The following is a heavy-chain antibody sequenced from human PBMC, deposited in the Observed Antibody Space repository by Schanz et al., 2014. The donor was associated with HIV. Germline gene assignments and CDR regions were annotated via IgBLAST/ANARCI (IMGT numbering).Heavy chain of an antibody. CDR1: GDTFTDYY. J-gene: IGHJ1*01. CDR3: AKDTTAAGRGYFQH. D-gene: IGHD6-13*01. V-gene: IGHV1-18*01. CDR2: ISAYKGNT. Sequence: QVQLVQSGAEVKKPGASVKVSCKASGDTFTDYYMHWVRQAPGQGLEWMGWISAYKGNTNYAQKLQGRVTMTTDTSTNTAYMELRRLRSDDTAVYYCAKDTTAAGRGYFQHWGQGTLVTVSS.